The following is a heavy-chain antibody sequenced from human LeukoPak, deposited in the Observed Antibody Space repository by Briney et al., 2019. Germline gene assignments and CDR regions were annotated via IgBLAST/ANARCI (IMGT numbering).Heavy chain of an antibody. Sequence: GGSLRLSCAASGFTFSSYSMNWVRQAPGKGLEWVSSISSSSNYIYYADSVKGRFLIPRDNAKNSLYLQMNSLRAEDTAVYYCARDTSYYYDSSGYYDWGQGTLVTVSS. CDR3: ARDTSYYYDSSGYYD. D-gene: IGHD3-22*01. V-gene: IGHV3-21*01. CDR2: ISSSSNYI. J-gene: IGHJ4*02. CDR1: GFTFSSYS.